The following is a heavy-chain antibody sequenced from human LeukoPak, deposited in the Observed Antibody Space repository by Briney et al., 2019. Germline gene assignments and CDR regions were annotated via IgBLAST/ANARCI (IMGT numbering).Heavy chain of an antibody. D-gene: IGHD3-3*01. CDR2: ISGSGGST. CDR1: GFTFSSYA. J-gene: IGHJ3*02. CDR3: AKDRTTDYDFWSGRNDAFDI. V-gene: IGHV3-23*01. Sequence: GGSLRLSCAASGFTFSSYAMSWVRQAPGKGLEWVSAISGSGGSTYYADSVKGRFTISRDNSKNTLYLQMNSLRAEDTAVYYCAKDRTTDYDFWSGRNDAFDIWGQGTMVTVSS.